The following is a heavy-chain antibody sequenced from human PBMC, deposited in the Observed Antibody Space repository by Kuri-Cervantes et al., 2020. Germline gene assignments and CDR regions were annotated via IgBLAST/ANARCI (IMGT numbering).Heavy chain of an antibody. V-gene: IGHV4-31*03. J-gene: IGHJ5*02. CDR3: ARGGTGTTSVGAVHWFDP. CDR1: GGSISSGGYY. D-gene: IGHD1-7*01. CDR2: IYYSGST. Sequence: LRLSCTVSGGSISSGGYYWSWIRQHPGKGLEWIGYIYYSGSTYYNPSLKSRVTISVDRSKNQFSLKLSSVTAADAAVYYCARGGTGTTSVGAVHWFDPWGQGTLVTVSS.